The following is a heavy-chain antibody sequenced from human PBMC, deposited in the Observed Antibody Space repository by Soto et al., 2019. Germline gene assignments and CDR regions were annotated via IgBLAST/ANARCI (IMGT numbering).Heavy chain of an antibody. V-gene: IGHV3-23*01. CDR3: AKETCSGRSRYDTTYHYYNGMDV. D-gene: IGHD2-15*01. CDR1: GFNLIIYA. Sequence: LRLSSVASGFNLIIYAVRWVRQAPWKGLGWSTAISGSGNKRDYADHVKRRFTLSRDPAKTTVFLQMNRLRVEDTALYYCAKETCSGRSRYDTTYHYYNGMDVWGQGTTVTVSS. J-gene: IGHJ6*02. CDR2: ISGSGNKR.